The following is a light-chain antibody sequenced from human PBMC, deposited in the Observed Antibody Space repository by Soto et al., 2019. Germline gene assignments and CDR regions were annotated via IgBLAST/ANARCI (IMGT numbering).Light chain of an antibody. J-gene: IGKJ1*01. CDR3: QQDYSTPRT. CDR2: WAS. CDR1: QSVLYSSNNKNY. Sequence: DIVMTQSPDSLAVSLGERATINCKSSQSVLYSSNNKNYLAWYQQKPGQPPKLLIYWASTRESGVPDRFSGSGSGTDFTLTISSLQAEDVAVYYCQQDYSTPRTFGQGTKVELK. V-gene: IGKV4-1*01.